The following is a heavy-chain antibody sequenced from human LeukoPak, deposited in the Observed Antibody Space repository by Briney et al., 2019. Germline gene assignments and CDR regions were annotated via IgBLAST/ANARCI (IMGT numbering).Heavy chain of an antibody. CDR1: GFTLDDYA. Sequence: GGSLRLSCAASGFTLDDYAMHWVRQAPGKGLEWVSGISWNSGSIGYADSVKGRFTISRDNAKNSLYLQMNSLRAEDTALYYCAKVTRYCSGGSCFTDAFDIWGQGTMVTVSS. J-gene: IGHJ3*02. CDR2: ISWNSGSI. CDR3: AKVTRYCSGGSCFTDAFDI. V-gene: IGHV3-9*01. D-gene: IGHD2-15*01.